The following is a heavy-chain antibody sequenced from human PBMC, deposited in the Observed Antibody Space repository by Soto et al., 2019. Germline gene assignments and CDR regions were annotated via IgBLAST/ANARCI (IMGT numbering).Heavy chain of an antibody. CDR1: GYNFTNYW. D-gene: IGHD2-2*01. CDR2: MHPGDFDS. J-gene: IGHJ6*02. V-gene: IGHV5-51*01. Sequence: GESLRVSCKGSGYNFTNYWIGWVRQRPGKGLEWMGTMHPGDFDSKYSPSFLGQVVISADKSTSTAYLLWRSLKASDTAIYFCARVIKSVPMPFSSYSNVLDFWG. CDR3: ARVIKSVPMPFSSYSNVLDF.